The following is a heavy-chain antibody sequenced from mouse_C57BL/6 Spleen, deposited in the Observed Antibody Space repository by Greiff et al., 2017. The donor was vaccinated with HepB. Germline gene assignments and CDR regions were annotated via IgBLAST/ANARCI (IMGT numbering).Heavy chain of an antibody. CDR2: IYPGDGDT. Sequence: QVQLKESGPELVKPGASVKISCKASGYAFSSSWMNWVKQRPGKGLEWIGRIYPGDGDTNYNGKFKGKATLTADKSSSTAYMQLSSLTSEDSAVYFCANYGSPYYFDYWGQGTTLTVSS. V-gene: IGHV1-82*01. CDR3: ANYGSPYYFDY. J-gene: IGHJ2*01. CDR1: GYAFSSSW. D-gene: IGHD1-1*01.